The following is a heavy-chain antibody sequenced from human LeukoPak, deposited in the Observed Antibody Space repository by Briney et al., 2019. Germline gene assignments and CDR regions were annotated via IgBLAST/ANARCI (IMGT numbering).Heavy chain of an antibody. CDR2: ISSYGDKT. Sequence: GGSLRLSCSASRFTFSNCAMHWVRQAPGKGPEYVSVISSYGDKTYYADSVKGRFTISRDNSKNTVSLQMSSLRAEDTAVYYCVKDLYKGDTSSWYYFDYWGQGTLVTVSS. D-gene: IGHD6-13*01. V-gene: IGHV3-64D*06. CDR3: VKDLYKGDTSSWYYFDY. J-gene: IGHJ4*02. CDR1: RFTFSNCA.